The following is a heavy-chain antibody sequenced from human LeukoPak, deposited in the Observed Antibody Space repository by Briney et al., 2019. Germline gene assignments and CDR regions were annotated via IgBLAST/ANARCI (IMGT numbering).Heavy chain of an antibody. J-gene: IGHJ4*02. CDR3: ARVGHYGSGSYYTTGFDY. CDR1: GSTFTNYW. D-gene: IGHD3-10*01. Sequence: PGGSLEISGQGSGSTFTNYWIIWVRKLQGKGREWMGRIDPSDSYTNYSPSFQGHATISADKSISTASLQWSSLKASDTAMYYCARVGHYGSGSYYTTGFDYWGQGTLVTVSS. V-gene: IGHV5-10-1*01. CDR2: IDPSDSYT.